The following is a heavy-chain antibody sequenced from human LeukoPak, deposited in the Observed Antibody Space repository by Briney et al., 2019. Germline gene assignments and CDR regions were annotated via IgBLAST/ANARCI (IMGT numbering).Heavy chain of an antibody. J-gene: IGHJ4*02. V-gene: IGHV4-38-2*02. Sequence: SETLSLTCTVSGDSISDYYWSWIRQPPGKGLEWIGSIYYSGSTYYNPSLKSRVTISVDTSKNQFSLKLSSVTAADTAVYYCARASYWWEVAYDYWGQGTLVTVSS. D-gene: IGHD1-26*01. CDR2: IYYSGST. CDR1: GDSISDYY. CDR3: ARASYWWEVAYDY.